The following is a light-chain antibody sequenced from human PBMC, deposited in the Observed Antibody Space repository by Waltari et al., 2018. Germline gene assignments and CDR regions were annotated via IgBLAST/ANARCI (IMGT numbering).Light chain of an antibody. CDR1: QSITRY. Sequence: DIQMTQSPSSLSASVGDRVTITCRASQSITRYLNWYQQKPWKAPKLLIYSASTLERGVPSRFSGSGSGTDFSLTISSLSPEDVATYYCQASYTEPYFFGQGTKLEIK. CDR3: QASYTEPYF. CDR2: SAS. J-gene: IGKJ2*01. V-gene: IGKV1-39*01.